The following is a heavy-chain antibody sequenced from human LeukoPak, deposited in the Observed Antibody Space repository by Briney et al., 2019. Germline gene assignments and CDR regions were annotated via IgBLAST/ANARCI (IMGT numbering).Heavy chain of an antibody. CDR3: ARSRYSGSLYYFDY. CDR1: GGSISSYY. V-gene: IGHV4-59*01. J-gene: IGHJ4*02. CDR2: IYYSGST. Sequence: PSGTLSLTCTVSGGSISSYYWSWIRQPPGKGLEWIGYIYYSGSTNYNPSLKSRVTISVDTSKNQFSLKLSSVTAADTAVYYCARSRYSGSLYYFDYWGQGTLVTVSS. D-gene: IGHD1-26*01.